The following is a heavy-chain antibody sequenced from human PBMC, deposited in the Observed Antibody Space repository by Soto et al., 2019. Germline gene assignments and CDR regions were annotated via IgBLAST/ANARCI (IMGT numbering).Heavy chain of an antibody. V-gene: IGHV3-21*01. CDR2: VNRGGTSM. CDR1: GFTFSDYT. Sequence: EVQLVESGGGLVEPGGSLRLSCAVSGFTFSDYTMNWARQAPGKGLEWVSSVNRGGTSMYYSASVKGRFIISRDNTKRSLYLQLNRLRVDDTAVYYCVRGDRRGDWGRGTLVIVS. CDR3: VRGDRRGD. D-gene: IGHD2-21*01. J-gene: IGHJ4*02.